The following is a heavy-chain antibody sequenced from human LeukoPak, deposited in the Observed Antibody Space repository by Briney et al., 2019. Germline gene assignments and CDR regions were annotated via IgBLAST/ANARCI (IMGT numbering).Heavy chain of an antibody. V-gene: IGHV3-30*04. CDR1: GFTFSDYP. CDR2: ISYDASND. D-gene: IGHD1-14*01. Sequence: PGGSLRLSCAASGFTFSDYPMYWVRQAPAKGLAWVAVISYDASNDFYRDSVRGRFTISRDNARNTVYLQMDTLKPEDTAVYYCARSPGFPFGYMDVWGKGTMVIVSS. CDR3: ARSPGFPFGYMDV. J-gene: IGHJ6*03.